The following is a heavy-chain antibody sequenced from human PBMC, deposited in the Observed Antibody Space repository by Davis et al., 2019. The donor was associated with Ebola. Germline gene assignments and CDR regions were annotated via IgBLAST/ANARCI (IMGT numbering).Heavy chain of an antibody. CDR3: ASFLKRGYYYYGMDV. J-gene: IGHJ6*02. CDR2: IYYSGST. Sequence: PSETLSLTCTVSGGSVSSGSYYWSWIRQPPGKGLEWIGYIYYSGSTNYNPSLKSRVTISVDTSKNQFSLKLSSVTAADTAVYYCASFLKRGYYYYGMDVWGQGTTVTVSS. CDR1: GGSVSSGSYY. V-gene: IGHV4-61*01.